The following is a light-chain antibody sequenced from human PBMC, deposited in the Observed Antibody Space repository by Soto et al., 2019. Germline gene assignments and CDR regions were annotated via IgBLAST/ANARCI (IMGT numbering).Light chain of an antibody. CDR3: QQYGSSPT. J-gene: IGKJ4*01. Sequence: ESVLTQSPGTLSLSPGERATLSCRASQSVSSNYLAWYQQKPGQAPRLLIYGTSSRATGIPDRFSGSGSGTDFTLTISGLEPEDFAVYSCQQYGSSPTFGGGTKVDI. V-gene: IGKV3-20*01. CDR1: QSVSSNY. CDR2: GTS.